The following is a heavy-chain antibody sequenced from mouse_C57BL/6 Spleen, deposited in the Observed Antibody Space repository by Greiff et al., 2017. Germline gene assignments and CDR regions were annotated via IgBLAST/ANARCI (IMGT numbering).Heavy chain of an antibody. CDR1: GYSFTGYY. V-gene: IGHV1-42*01. CDR2: INPSTGGT. Sequence: EVQLQESGPELVKPGASVKISCKASGYSFTGYYMNWVKQSPEKSLEWIGEINPSTGGTTYNQKFKAKATLTVDKSSSTAYMQLKSLTSEDSAVYYCAETAQATGNAMDYWGQGTSVTVSS. J-gene: IGHJ4*01. CDR3: AETAQATGNAMDY. D-gene: IGHD3-2*02.